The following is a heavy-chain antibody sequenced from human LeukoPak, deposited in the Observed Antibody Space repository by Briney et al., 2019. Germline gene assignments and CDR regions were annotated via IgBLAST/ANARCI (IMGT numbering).Heavy chain of an antibody. CDR3: AKDQCSGGTCYSMAYFDY. CDR1: GYTFTNYG. J-gene: IGHJ4*02. V-gene: IGHV1-18*01. Sequence: ASLKVSCKASGYTFTNYGISWVRQAPGQGLEWMGWVSGNNAHTNYAQNFQGRVTMTTDTSTSTAYMELRNLTSDDTAVYYCAKDQCSGGTCYSMAYFDYWGQGTQVTVSS. CDR2: VSGNNAHT. D-gene: IGHD2-15*01.